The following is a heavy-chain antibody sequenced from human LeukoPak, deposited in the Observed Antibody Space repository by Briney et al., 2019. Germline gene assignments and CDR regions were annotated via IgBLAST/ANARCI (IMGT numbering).Heavy chain of an antibody. Sequence: SETLSLTCAVYGGSFSGYYWSWIRQPPGKGLEWIGEINHSGSTNYNPSLKSRVTISVDTSKNQFSLKLSSVTAADTAVYYCARGGQQLVLDYYYYMDVWGKGTTVTISS. CDR1: GGSFSGYY. V-gene: IGHV4-34*01. CDR2: INHSGST. J-gene: IGHJ6*03. CDR3: ARGGQQLVLDYYYYMDV. D-gene: IGHD6-13*01.